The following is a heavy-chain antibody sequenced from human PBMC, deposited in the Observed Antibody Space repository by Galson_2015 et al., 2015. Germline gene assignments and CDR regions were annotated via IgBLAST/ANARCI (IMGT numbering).Heavy chain of an antibody. CDR1: GFIFNNYA. V-gene: IGHV3-23*01. CDR3: AKGGRFGELSVFDY. D-gene: IGHD3-10*01. CDR2: ISGSGGST. Sequence: SLRLSCAASGFIFNNYAMSWVRQAPGKGLEWVSAISGSGGSTYYADSVKGQFTISRDNSKNTLYLQMSSLRAEDTAVYYCAKGGRFGELSVFDYWGQGTLVTVSS. J-gene: IGHJ4*02.